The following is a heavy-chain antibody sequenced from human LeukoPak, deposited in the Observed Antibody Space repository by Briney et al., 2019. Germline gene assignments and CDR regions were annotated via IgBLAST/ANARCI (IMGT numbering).Heavy chain of an antibody. CDR3: ARDRVDYGDAFDI. CDR1: GFTVSSNY. J-gene: IGHJ3*02. V-gene: IGHV3-53*01. Sequence: PGGSLRLSCAASGFTVSSNYMSWVRQAPGEGLEWVSVTYSGGSTFYADSVKGRFTISRDNSKNTLYLQMNSLRAEDTAVYYCARDRVDYGDAFDIWGQGTMVTVSS. CDR2: TYSGGST. D-gene: IGHD4-17*01.